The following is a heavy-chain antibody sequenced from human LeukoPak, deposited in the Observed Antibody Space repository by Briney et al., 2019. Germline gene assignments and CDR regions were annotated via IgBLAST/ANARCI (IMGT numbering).Heavy chain of an antibody. J-gene: IGHJ5*02. V-gene: IGHV3-20*04. CDR1: GFTFDDYG. CDR2: INWNGGST. D-gene: IGHD6-19*01. CDR3: ARRAVAGTPGGYNWFDP. Sequence: GGSLRLSCAASGFTFDDYGMSWVRQAPGKGLEWVSGINWNGGSTGYADPVKGRFTISRDNAKNSLYLQMNSLRAEDTALYYCARRAVAGTPGGYNWFDPWGQGTLVTFSS.